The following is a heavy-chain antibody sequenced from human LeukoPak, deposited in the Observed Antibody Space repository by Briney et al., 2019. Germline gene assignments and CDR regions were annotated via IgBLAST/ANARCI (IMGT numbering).Heavy chain of an antibody. J-gene: IGHJ4*02. D-gene: IGHD6-19*01. CDR2: ISGSGGST. Sequence: GGSLRLSCAASGFTFSSYAMSWVRQAPGKGLEWVSAISGSGGSTYYADSVKGRLTISRDNSKNTLYLQMNSLRAEDTAVYYCAKAGAWAVAGNFDYWGQGTLVTVSS. CDR1: GFTFSSYA. V-gene: IGHV3-23*01. CDR3: AKAGAWAVAGNFDY.